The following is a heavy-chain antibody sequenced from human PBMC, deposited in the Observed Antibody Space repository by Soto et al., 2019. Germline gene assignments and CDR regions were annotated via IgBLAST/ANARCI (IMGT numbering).Heavy chain of an antibody. CDR3: ATIIAVPGNLPEFLRLRFDY. Sequence: ASVKVSCKASGGTFSSYAISWVRQAPGQGLEWMGGIIPIFGTANYAQKFQGRGTITADESTSTAYMELSSLRSEDTAVYYCATIIAVPGNLPEFLRLRFDYWSQGTRGTVS. J-gene: IGHJ4*02. CDR2: IIPIFGTA. CDR1: GGTFSSYA. V-gene: IGHV1-69*13. D-gene: IGHD6-19*01.